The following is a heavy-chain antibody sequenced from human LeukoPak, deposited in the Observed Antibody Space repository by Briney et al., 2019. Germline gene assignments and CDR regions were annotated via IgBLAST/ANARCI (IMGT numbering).Heavy chain of an antibody. V-gene: IGHV3-48*01. J-gene: IGHJ4*02. D-gene: IGHD4-17*01. CDR2: ISSSSRTI. CDR1: GFTFSDYS. Sequence: PGGSLRLSCAASGFTFSDYSMNWVRQAPGKGLEWLSYISSSSRTIYYADSVRGRFTVSRDNAKDSLYLQLNSLRAEDTAVYYCARDSYGDYVGYWGQGTLVTVSS. CDR3: ARDSYGDYVGY.